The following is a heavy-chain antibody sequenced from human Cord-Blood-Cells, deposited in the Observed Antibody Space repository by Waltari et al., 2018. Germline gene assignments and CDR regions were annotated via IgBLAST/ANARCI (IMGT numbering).Heavy chain of an antibody. CDR1: GGSFSGYY. D-gene: IGHD6-13*01. Sequence: QVQLQQWGAGLLLPSETLSLTCAVYGGSFSGYYWSWLRQPPGKGLEWIGEINHSGSTNYNPSLNSRVTISVDPSKNQFSLKLSSVTAADTAVYYCARPYSSSWFDYWGQGTLVTVSS. V-gene: IGHV4-34*01. CDR3: ARPYSSSWFDY. J-gene: IGHJ4*02. CDR2: INHSGST.